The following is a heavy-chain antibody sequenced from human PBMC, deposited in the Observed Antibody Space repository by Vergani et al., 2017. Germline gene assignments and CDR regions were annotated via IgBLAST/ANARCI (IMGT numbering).Heavy chain of an antibody. J-gene: IGHJ4*02. CDR2: IGTAGDT. Sequence: EVQLVESGGGLVQPEGSLRLSCAASGFTFSSYDMHWVRQATGKGLEWVSAIGTAGDTYYPGSVKGRFTISRENAKNSLYLQMNSLRAGDTAVYYCARDRDIAVKVFDYWGQGTLVTVSS. V-gene: IGHV3-13*04. CDR3: ARDRDIAVKVFDY. D-gene: IGHD6-19*01. CDR1: GFTFSSYD.